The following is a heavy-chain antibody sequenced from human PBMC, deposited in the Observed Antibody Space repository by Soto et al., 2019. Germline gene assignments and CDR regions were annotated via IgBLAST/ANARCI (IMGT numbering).Heavy chain of an antibody. Sequence: AASVKVSCKASGYTFTSYDINWVRQATGQGLEWMGWMNPNSGNTGYAQKFQGRVTMTRNTSISTAYMELSSLRSEDTAVYYCAKIDFWSGYYTFDYWGQGTLVTVSS. V-gene: IGHV1-8*01. D-gene: IGHD3-3*01. CDR2: MNPNSGNT. CDR1: GYTFTSYD. J-gene: IGHJ4*02. CDR3: AKIDFWSGYYTFDY.